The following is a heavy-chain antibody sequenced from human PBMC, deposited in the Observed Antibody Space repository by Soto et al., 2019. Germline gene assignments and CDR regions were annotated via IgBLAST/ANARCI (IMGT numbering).Heavy chain of an antibody. CDR1: GCSISSGGYS. Sequence: SETLSLTCAFSGCSISSGGYSWSWIRQPPGKGLEWIGYIYHSGSTYYNPSLKSRVTISVDTSKNQFSLRLNSVTAADTAVYYCARSSITPRLFMYPFDYWGQGTLVTVSS. CDR3: ARSSITPRLFMYPFDY. CDR2: IYHSGST. J-gene: IGHJ4*02. V-gene: IGHV4-30-2*01. D-gene: IGHD6-6*01.